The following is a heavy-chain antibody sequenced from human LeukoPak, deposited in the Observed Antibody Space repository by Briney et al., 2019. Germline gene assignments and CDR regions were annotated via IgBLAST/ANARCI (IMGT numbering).Heavy chain of an antibody. Sequence: PGGSLRLSCSASGFTFSAYTMNWVRQAPGRGLEWVSSITTSGGSTYYADSVKGRFTISRDNAKDTLYLQMNSLRPEDTAVYYCARGSWYSFDYWGQGTLVTVSS. V-gene: IGHV3-21*01. CDR3: ARGSWYSFDY. CDR1: GFTFSAYT. J-gene: IGHJ4*02. D-gene: IGHD1-1*01. CDR2: ITTSGGST.